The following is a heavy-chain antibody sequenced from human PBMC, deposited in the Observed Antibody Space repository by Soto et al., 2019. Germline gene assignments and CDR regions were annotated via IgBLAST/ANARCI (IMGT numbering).Heavy chain of an antibody. CDR1: GYTFTGYY. V-gene: IGHV1-2*02. J-gene: IGHJ4*02. CDR2: INPNSGGT. CDR3: AIPSRGHIAAAGTIDY. D-gene: IGHD6-13*01. Sequence: GASVKISCKASGYTFTGYYMHWVRQAPGQGLEWMGWINPNSGGTNYAQKFQGRVTMTRDTSISTAYMELSRLRSDDTAVYYCAIPSRGHIAAAGTIDYWGQGTLVTVSS.